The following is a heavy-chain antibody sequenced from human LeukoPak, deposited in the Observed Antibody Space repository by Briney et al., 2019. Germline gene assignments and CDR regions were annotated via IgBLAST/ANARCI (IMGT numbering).Heavy chain of an antibody. CDR2: ISYDGSNK. CDR3: AKGPRVVAATTHAFDI. CDR1: GFTFSSYG. Sequence: GRSLRLSCAASGFTFSSYGMHRVRQAPGKGLEWVAVISYDGSNKYYADSVKGRFTISRDNSKNTLYLQMNSLRAEDTAVYYCAKGPRVVAATTHAFDIWGQGTMVTVSS. D-gene: IGHD2-15*01. V-gene: IGHV3-30*18. J-gene: IGHJ3*02.